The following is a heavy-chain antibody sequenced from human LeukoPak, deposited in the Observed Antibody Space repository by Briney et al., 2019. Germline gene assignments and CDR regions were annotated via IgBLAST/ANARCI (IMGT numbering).Heavy chain of an antibody. V-gene: IGHV4-34*01. J-gene: IGHJ4*02. CDR1: GGSFSGYY. D-gene: IGHD2-2*01. Sequence: PSETLSLTCAVYGGSFSGYYWSWIRQPPGKGLEWIGEINHSGSTNYNPSLKSRVTISVDTSKNRFSLKLSSVTAADTAVYYCARGRGEIVVVPAPVPFDYWGQGTLVTVSS. CDR2: INHSGST. CDR3: ARGRGEIVVVPAPVPFDY.